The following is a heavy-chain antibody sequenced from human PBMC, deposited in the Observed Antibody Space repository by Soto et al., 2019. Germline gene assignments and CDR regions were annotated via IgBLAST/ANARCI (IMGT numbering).Heavy chain of an antibody. CDR2: ISYEGSNK. V-gene: IGHV3-30*18. J-gene: IGHJ6*02. CDR3: AKEREYNYGYFSLYGIDV. Sequence: AGGSLRLSCAASGFTFSNYGMHWVRQAPGKGLEWVAVISYEGSNKYYADSVKGRITISRDNSKNTLYLQMNSLRGEDTAVYYCAKEREYNYGYFSLYGIDVWGQGTTVTVSS. CDR1: GFTFSNYG. D-gene: IGHD5-18*01.